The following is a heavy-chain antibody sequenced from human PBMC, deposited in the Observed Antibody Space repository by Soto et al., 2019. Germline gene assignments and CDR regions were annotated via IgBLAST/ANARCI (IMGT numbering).Heavy chain of an antibody. CDR2: ISWNSGSI. J-gene: IGHJ4*02. Sequence: SLKISCAASGFTFDDYAMHWVRQAPGKGLEWVSGISWNSGSIGYADSVKGRFTISRDNAKNSLYLQMNSLRAEDTALYYCAKAPEGIAVAGTVSFDYWGQGTLVTVSS. D-gene: IGHD6-19*01. CDR1: GFTFDDYA. V-gene: IGHV3-9*01. CDR3: AKAPEGIAVAGTVSFDY.